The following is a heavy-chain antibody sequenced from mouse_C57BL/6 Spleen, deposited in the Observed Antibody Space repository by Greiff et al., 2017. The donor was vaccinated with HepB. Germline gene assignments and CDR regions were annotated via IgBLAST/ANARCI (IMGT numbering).Heavy chain of an antibody. CDR2: IDPSDSYT. Sequence: QVQLQQSGAELVRPGTSVKLSCKASGYTFTSYWMHWVKQRPGQGLEWIGVIDPSDSYTNYNQKFKGKATWIVDTSSSTAYMQLSSLTSEDSAVYYCARSIYCDYESAMVYWSQGASVTVSS. D-gene: IGHD2-4*01. J-gene: IGHJ4*01. CDR3: ARSIYCDYESAMVY. CDR1: GYTFTSYW. V-gene: IGHV1-59*01.